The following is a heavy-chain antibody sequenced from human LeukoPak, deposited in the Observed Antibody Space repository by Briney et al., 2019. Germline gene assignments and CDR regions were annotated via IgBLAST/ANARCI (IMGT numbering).Heavy chain of an antibody. D-gene: IGHD6-19*01. J-gene: IGHJ4*02. Sequence: GGSLRLSRAASGFTFSSYAMSWVRQAPGKGLEWVSAISGSGGSTYYADSVKGRFTISRDNSKNTLYLQMNSLRAEDTAVYYCAEGIAVGCRNGFDYWGQGTLVTVSS. CDR1: GFTFSSYA. CDR2: ISGSGGST. V-gene: IGHV3-23*01. CDR3: AEGIAVGCRNGFDY.